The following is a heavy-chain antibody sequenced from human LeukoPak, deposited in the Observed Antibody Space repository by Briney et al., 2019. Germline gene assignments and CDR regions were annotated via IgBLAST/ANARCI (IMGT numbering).Heavy chain of an antibody. J-gene: IGHJ3*02. CDR2: ICGSGGST. CDR1: GFTISSYA. Sequence: GGSLTLSCAASGFTISSYAMSWVRQAPGKGLEWVSAICGSGGSTYYADSVKRRSTISRDNSKNTLYLHMNSLRAEDTAVYYCAKGFGPLPPDAFDIWGQGTMVTVSS. V-gene: IGHV3-23*01. CDR3: AKGFGPLPPDAFDI. D-gene: IGHD3-3*01.